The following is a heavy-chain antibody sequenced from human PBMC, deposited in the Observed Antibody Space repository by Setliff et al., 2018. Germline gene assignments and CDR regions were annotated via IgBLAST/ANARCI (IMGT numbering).Heavy chain of an antibody. CDR3: ATGGRFLEWLGPVTWWFDP. V-gene: IGHV1-18*01. D-gene: IGHD3-3*01. CDR1: GYTFTSYG. Sequence: ASVKVSCKASGYTFTSYGISWVRQAPGQGLEWMGWISAYNGNTNYAQKLQGRVTMTEDTSTDTAYMELSSLRSEDTAVYYCATGGRFLEWLGPVTWWFDPWGQGTLVTVSS. J-gene: IGHJ5*02. CDR2: ISAYNGNT.